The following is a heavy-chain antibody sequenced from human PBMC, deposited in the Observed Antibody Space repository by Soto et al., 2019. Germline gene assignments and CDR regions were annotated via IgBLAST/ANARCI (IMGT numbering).Heavy chain of an antibody. J-gene: IGHJ6*02. CDR3: ASSSSSRDYGMDV. V-gene: IGHV3-74*01. CDR1: GFTFSSYW. Sequence: GGSLRLSCAASGFTFSSYWMHWVRQAPGKGLVWVSRINSDGSSTSYADSVKGRFTISRDNAKNTLYLQMNSLRAEDTAVYYCASSSSSRDYGMDVWGQGTTVTVSS. CDR2: INSDGSST. D-gene: IGHD6-13*01.